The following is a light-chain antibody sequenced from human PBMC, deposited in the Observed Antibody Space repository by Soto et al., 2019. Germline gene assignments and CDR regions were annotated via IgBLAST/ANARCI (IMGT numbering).Light chain of an antibody. V-gene: IGKV3D-15*01. CDR1: QSVSSD. CDR3: QQYNDSPT. Sequence: EIVMTQSPATLSVSPGERATLSCRASQSVSSDLAWYQQKPGQGPRLLIYGASTRATGIPARFSGSGSGTEFSLTISSLQSEDFAVYYCQQYNDSPTFGHGTKVDIK. J-gene: IGKJ1*01. CDR2: GAS.